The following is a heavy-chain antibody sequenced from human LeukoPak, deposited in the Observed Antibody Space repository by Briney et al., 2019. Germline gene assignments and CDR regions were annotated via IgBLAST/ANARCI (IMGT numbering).Heavy chain of an antibody. V-gene: IGHV1-8*01. CDR2: MNPNSGNT. CDR1: GYTFTSYD. Sequence: ASVKVSCKASGYTFTSYDINWVRQATGQGLEWMGWMNPNSGNTGYAQKFQGRVAMTRNTSISTAYMELSSLRSEDTAVYYCARGRLTQLLYWFDPWGQGTLVTVSS. CDR3: ARGRLTQLLYWFDP. J-gene: IGHJ5*02. D-gene: IGHD1-1*01.